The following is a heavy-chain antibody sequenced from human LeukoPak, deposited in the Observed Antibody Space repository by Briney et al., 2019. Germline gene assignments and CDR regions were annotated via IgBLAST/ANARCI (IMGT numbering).Heavy chain of an antibody. Sequence: GESLKISCQGSGYSFANYWIGWVRQMPGKGLEWMGIIYTGDSDTRYSTSFQGQVTISDDKSISTAYLQWSSLRAPDTAMYYCARLFGSLAAGGTEVYFDYWGQGTLVTVSS. CDR3: ARLFGSLAAGGTEVYFDY. CDR2: IYTGDSDT. CDR1: GYSFANYW. V-gene: IGHV5-51*01. J-gene: IGHJ4*02. D-gene: IGHD6-13*01.